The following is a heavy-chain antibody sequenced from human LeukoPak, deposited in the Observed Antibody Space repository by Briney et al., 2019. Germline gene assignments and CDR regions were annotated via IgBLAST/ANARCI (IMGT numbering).Heavy chain of an antibody. CDR2: IKQDGSEE. CDR1: GFTFSSSW. V-gene: IGHV3-7*01. D-gene: IGHD5-12*01. CDR3: ARVLSSWDIVAFRYYYYGMDV. J-gene: IGHJ6*02. Sequence: GGSLRLSCAASGFTFSSSWMSWVRQAPGKGLEWVAYIKQDGSEEDYVDSLKGRFTISRDNAKSSLYLQMNSLRAEDTAVYYCARVLSSWDIVAFRYYYYGMDVWGQGTTVTVSS.